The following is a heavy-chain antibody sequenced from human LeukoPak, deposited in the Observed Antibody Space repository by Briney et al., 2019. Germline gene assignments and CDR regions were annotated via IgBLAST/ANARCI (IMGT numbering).Heavy chain of an antibody. CDR1: GFTFSSYA. J-gene: IGHJ4*02. V-gene: IGHV3-15*01. CDR3: TTISAAAGINF. CDR2: IKSKTAGGTT. D-gene: IGHD6-13*01. Sequence: GGSLRLSCAVSGFTFSSYAMSWVRQAPGKGLEWVGRIKSKTAGGTTDYAEPVKGRFTISRDDSKNTLYLQMNSLRTEDTVVYFCTTISAAAGINFWGQGTLVTVSS.